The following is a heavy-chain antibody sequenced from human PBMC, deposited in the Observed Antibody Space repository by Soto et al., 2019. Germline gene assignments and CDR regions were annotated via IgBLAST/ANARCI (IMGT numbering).Heavy chain of an antibody. CDR2: ISGSGGST. CDR1: GFTFSSYA. Sequence: XVSLRLSCAASGFTFSSYAMSWVRQAPGKGLEWVSAISGSGGSTYYADSVKGRFTISRDNSKNTLYLQMNSLRAEDTAVYYCAKDLLGRSSGYYINWFDPWGQGTQVTVSS. V-gene: IGHV3-23*01. CDR3: AKDLLGRSSGYYINWFDP. D-gene: IGHD3-22*01. J-gene: IGHJ5*02.